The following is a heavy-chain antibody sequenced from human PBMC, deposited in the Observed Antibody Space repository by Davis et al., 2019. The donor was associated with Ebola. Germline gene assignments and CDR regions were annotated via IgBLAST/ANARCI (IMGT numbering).Heavy chain of an antibody. Sequence: GSLRLSCIVSGGSISSYYWSWIRQPAGRGLEWIGRMYTSGSTSYNPSLESRVTMSVDRSKNQFSLKLTSVTAADPAVYFWARGQESSYTVSWARFDSWGQGTLVTVSS. CDR1: GGSISSYY. D-gene: IGHD6-13*01. CDR2: MYTSGST. J-gene: IGHJ4*02. CDR3: ARGQESSYTVSWARFDS. V-gene: IGHV4-4*07.